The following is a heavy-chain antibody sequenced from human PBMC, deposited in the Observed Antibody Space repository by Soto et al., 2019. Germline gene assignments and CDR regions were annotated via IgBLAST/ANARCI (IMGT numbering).Heavy chain of an antibody. CDR3: VKDYSHGRFPDY. Sequence: EVQLVESGGGLVRPGGPLRLSCSASGFAFRDSTMHWVRQAPGRGLEQLGTSTYTGDTPYYADSVKGRFTISRDNSQSTLYLQMSSLRPEDTGVYFCVKDYSHGRFPDYWGQGTLVTVSS. V-gene: IGHV3-64D*06. D-gene: IGHD1-26*01. CDR1: GFAFRDST. CDR2: STYTGDTP. J-gene: IGHJ4*02.